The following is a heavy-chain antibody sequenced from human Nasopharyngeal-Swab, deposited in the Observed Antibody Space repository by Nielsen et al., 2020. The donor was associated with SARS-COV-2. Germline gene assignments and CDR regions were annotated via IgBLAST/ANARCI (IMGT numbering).Heavy chain of an antibody. J-gene: IGHJ6*02. V-gene: IGHV3-23*01. CDR3: AKDRDSGDDSDDYYHYYGMDV. CDR1: GFTFSSYA. CDR2: ISGSGGST. Sequence: GESLKISCAASGFTFSSYAMSWVRQAPGKGLEWVSAISGSGGSTYYADSVKGRFTISRDNSKNTVNLQMNSLRVEDTAIYYCAKDRDSGDDSDDYYHYYGMDVWGQGTTVTVFS. D-gene: IGHD5-12*01.